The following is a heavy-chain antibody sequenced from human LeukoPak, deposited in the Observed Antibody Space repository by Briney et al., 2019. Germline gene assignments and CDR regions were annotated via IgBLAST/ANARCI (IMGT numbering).Heavy chain of an antibody. CDR3: ARGVAVAGVDY. V-gene: IGHV1-2*02. D-gene: IGHD6-19*01. CDR1: GGTFSSYA. CDR2: INPNSGAT. Sequence: GASVKVSCKASGGTFSSYAISWVRQAPGQGLEWMGWINPNSGATNYAQKFQGRVTMTRDTSITTAYMDLTRLTSDDTAVYYCARGVAVAGVDYWGQGTLVTVSS. J-gene: IGHJ4*02.